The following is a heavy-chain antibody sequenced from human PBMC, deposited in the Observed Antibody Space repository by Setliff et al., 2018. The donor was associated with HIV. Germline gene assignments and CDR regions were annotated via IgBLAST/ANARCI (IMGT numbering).Heavy chain of an antibody. D-gene: IGHD3-10*01. CDR3: AALGSHYYGSGTYFPGY. J-gene: IGHJ4*02. Sequence: ISRDNSKNTLYLQMNSLRPEDTAVYYCAALGSHYYGSGTYFPGYWGQGTLVTVSS. V-gene: IGHV3-30*06.